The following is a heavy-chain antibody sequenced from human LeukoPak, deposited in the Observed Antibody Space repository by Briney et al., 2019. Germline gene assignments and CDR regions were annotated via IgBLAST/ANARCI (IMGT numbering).Heavy chain of an antibody. D-gene: IGHD3-10*01. V-gene: IGHV4-34*01. CDR2: INHSGST. Sequence: PSETLSLTCAVYGGSFSGYYWSWIRQPPGKGLEWIGEINHSGSTNYNPSLKSRVTISVDTSKNQFSLKLSSVTAADTAVYYCARKGIGWFGDALNYYGMDVWGQGTTVTVSS. CDR1: GGSFSGYY. CDR3: ARKGIGWFGDALNYYGMDV. J-gene: IGHJ6*02.